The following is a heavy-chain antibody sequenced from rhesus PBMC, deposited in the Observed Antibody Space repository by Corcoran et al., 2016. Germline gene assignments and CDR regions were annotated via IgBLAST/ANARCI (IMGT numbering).Heavy chain of an antibody. V-gene: IGHV4-160*01. CDR3: ARDSLDYYSGSYYYDY. CDR2: IYGSGGST. CDR1: GGSISSNY. D-gene: IGHD3-16*01. J-gene: IGHJ4*01. Sequence: QVQLQESGPGLVKPSETLSLTCAVSGGSISSNYWSWIRQAPGKGLEWIGRIYGSGGSTDYTPSLKSRVTISTDTSKNQFSLKLSSVTAADTAVYYCARDSLDYYSGSYYYDYWGQGVLVTVSS.